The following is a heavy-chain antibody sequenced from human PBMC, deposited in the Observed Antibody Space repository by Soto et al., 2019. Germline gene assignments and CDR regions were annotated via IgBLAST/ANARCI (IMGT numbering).Heavy chain of an antibody. D-gene: IGHD3-22*01. CDR1: GFTFSSYG. CDR3: AKDWDYYDKYYFDY. Sequence: GGSLRLSCAASGFTFSSYGMHWVRQAPGKGLEWVAVISYDGSNKYYADSVKGRFTISRDNSKNTLYLQMNSLRAEGTAVYYCAKDWDYYDKYYFDYWGQGTLVTVSS. J-gene: IGHJ4*02. V-gene: IGHV3-30*18. CDR2: ISYDGSNK.